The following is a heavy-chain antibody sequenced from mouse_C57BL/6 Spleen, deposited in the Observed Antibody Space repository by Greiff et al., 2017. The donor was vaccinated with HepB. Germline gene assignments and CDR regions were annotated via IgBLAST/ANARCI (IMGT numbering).Heavy chain of an antibody. CDR3: AKGDYDGVDY. V-gene: IGHV2-3*01. Sequence: LEGSGPGPVGPSQSLSIPWTVSGVSLNSYGVSWVRPPPGKGLGWLGVIWGDGSTNYQSALISRLSISKDNSKSQVFLKLNSLQTDDTATYYCAKGDYDGVDYWGQGTTLTVSS. CDR2: IWGDGST. D-gene: IGHD2-4*01. CDR1: GVSLNSYG. J-gene: IGHJ2*01.